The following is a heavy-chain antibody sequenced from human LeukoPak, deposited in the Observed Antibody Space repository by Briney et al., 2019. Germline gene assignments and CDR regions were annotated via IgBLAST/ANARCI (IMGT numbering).Heavy chain of an antibody. CDR2: ISGSGGST. CDR1: GFTLSSYA. CDR3: AKAVAAAGIRRNYFDY. D-gene: IGHD6-13*01. V-gene: IGHV3-23*01. J-gene: IGHJ4*02. Sequence: GGSLRLSCAASGFTLSSYAMSWVRQAPGKGLEWVSAISGSGGSTYYADSVKGRFTISRDNSKNTLYLQMNSLRAEDTAVYYCAKAVAAAGIRRNYFDYWGQGTLVTVSS.